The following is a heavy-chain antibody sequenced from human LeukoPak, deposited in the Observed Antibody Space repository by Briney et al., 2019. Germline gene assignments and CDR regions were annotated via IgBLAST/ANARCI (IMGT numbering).Heavy chain of an antibody. V-gene: IGHV3-48*01. CDR2: ISSSSNTI. J-gene: IGHJ3*02. CDR3: ASEASSSWYGAFDI. D-gene: IGHD6-13*01. CDR1: GFTFSRYS. Sequence: GGSLRLSCAASGFTFSRYSMNWVRQAPGKGLEWVSYISSSSNTIYYADSVKGRFTISRDNAKNSLYLQMNSLRAEDTAVYYCASEASSSWYGAFDIRGQGKMVTVSS.